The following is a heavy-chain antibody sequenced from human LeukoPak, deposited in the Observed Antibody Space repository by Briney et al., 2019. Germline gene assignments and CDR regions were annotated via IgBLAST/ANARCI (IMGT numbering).Heavy chain of an antibody. CDR2: INHSGST. D-gene: IGHD3-10*01. J-gene: IGHJ5*02. CDR3: ARQSRFGELFHWFDP. Sequence: SETLSLTCAVYGGSFSGYYWSWIRQPPGKGLEWIGEINHSGSTNYNPSLKSRVTISVDTSKNQFSLKLSSVTAADTAVYYCARQSRFGELFHWFDPWGQGTLVTVSS. CDR1: GGSFSGYY. V-gene: IGHV4-34*01.